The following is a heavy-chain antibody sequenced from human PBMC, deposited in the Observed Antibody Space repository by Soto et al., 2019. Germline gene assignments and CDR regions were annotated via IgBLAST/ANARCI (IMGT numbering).Heavy chain of an antibody. D-gene: IGHD6-19*01. CDR2: IWYDGSNK. J-gene: IGHJ4*02. V-gene: IGHV3-33*01. CDR3: ASGPQWLVLAY. CDR1: GFTFSSYG. Sequence: GGSLRLSCAASGFTFSSYGMHWFRQAPGKGLEWVAVIWYDGSNKYYADSVKGRFTISRDNSKNTLYLQMNSLRAEDTAVYYCASGPQWLVLAYSGQRTLVTVSS.